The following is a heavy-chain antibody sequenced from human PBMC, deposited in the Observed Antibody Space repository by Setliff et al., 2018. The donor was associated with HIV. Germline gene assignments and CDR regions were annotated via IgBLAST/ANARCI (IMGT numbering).Heavy chain of an antibody. CDR1: GFTLTDYG. Sequence: LSCAASGFTLTDYGMNWVRQAPGKGLEWVSYIDRSSSTIYYADSGKGRFTISRHNDEKLLFLQMDSLRADDSAVYYCARDDSNYRQHGMDVWGQGTTVTVSS. CDR2: IDRSSSTI. J-gene: IGHJ6*02. D-gene: IGHD4-4*01. V-gene: IGHV3-48*01. CDR3: ARDDSNYRQHGMDV.